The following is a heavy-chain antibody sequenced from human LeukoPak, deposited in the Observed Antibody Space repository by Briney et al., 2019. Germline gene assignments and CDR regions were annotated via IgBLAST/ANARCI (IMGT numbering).Heavy chain of an antibody. J-gene: IGHJ4*02. CDR3: ARGPPYNDGDFDY. D-gene: IGHD1-1*01. CDR2: MNPNSGNT. Sequence: ASVKVSCKASGYTFTSYDINWVRQATGQGLEWMGWMNPNSGNTGYAQKFQGRVTMTRNTSISTAYMELSRLRSDDTAVYYCARGPPYNDGDFDYWGQGTLVTVSS. CDR1: GYTFTSYD. V-gene: IGHV1-8*01.